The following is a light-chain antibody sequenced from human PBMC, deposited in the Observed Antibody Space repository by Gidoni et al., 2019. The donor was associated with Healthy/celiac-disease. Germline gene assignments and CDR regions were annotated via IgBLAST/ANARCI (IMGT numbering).Light chain of an antibody. CDR3: QAWDSSQVG. V-gene: IGLV3-1*01. CDR2: QDR. J-gene: IGLJ2*01. CDR1: KLGDKY. Sequence: SYELTQPPSVSVSPGQTASITCSGDKLGDKYACWYQKKPGQSPVLVIYQDRKRPSGIPERFSGANSGNTATLTMSGTQAMDEADYYCQAWDSSQVGFGGGTKLTVL.